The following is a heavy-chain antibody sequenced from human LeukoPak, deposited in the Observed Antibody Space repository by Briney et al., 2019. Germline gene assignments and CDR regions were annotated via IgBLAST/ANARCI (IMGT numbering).Heavy chain of an antibody. CDR2: ISAYNGNT. CDR1: GYTFTSYG. V-gene: IGHV1-18*01. Sequence: ASVKVSCKASGYTFTSYGISWVRQAPGQGLEWMGWISAYNGNTNYAQKFQGRVTITADESTSTAYMELSSLRSEDTAVYYCASPNDYGDYYPPDYWGQGTLVTVSS. D-gene: IGHD4-17*01. J-gene: IGHJ4*02. CDR3: ASPNDYGDYYPPDY.